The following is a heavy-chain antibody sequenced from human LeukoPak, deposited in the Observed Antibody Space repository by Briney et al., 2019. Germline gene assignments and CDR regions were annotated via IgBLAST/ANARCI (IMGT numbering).Heavy chain of an antibody. J-gene: IGHJ4*02. CDR2: INPSGGST. Sequence: ASVKVSCTASGYTFTSYYMHWVRQAPGQGLEWMGIINPSGGSTSYAQKFQGRVTMTRDMSTSTVYMELSSLRSEDTAVYYCARETPFHFYYDSSGYFDYWGQGTLVTVSS. D-gene: IGHD3-22*01. CDR3: ARETPFHFYYDSSGYFDY. CDR1: GYTFTSYY. V-gene: IGHV1-46*01.